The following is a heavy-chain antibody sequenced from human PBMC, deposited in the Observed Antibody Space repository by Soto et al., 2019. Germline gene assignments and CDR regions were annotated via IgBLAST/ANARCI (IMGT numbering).Heavy chain of an antibody. D-gene: IGHD3-22*01. V-gene: IGHV1-58*01. J-gene: IGHJ6*02. Sequence: GASVKVSCKASGFTFTSSAVQWVRQARGQRLEWIGWIVVGSGNTNYAQKFQERVTITRDMSTSTAYMELSSLRSEDTAVYYCAATRPIPTYYYDSSGYYRPWVMAVWGQGTTVPVSS. CDR2: IVVGSGNT. CDR3: AATRPIPTYYYDSSGYYRPWVMAV. CDR1: GFTFTSSA.